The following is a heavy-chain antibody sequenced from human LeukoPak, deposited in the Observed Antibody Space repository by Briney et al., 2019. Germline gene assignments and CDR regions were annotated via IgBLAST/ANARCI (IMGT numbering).Heavy chain of an antibody. V-gene: IGHV3-48*04. Sequence: GGSLRLSCAASGFTFSSHAMNWVRQAPGKRLGWVSYISISSSSVYYADSVKGRFTISRDNAKNSLYLQMNSLRAEDTAVYYCARDITGAAASLFDYWGQGTLVTVSS. CDR1: GFTFSSHA. CDR2: ISISSSSV. D-gene: IGHD6-13*01. J-gene: IGHJ4*02. CDR3: ARDITGAAASLFDY.